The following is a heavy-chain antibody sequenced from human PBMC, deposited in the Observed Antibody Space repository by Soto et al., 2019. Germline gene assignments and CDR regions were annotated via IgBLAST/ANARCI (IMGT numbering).Heavy chain of an antibody. CDR3: PRGTYSSGWSSPWPTHYGTDV. Sequence: SRTLSLTCAISGDSVSSNSAAWNWIRQSPSRGLEWLGRTYYRSKWYNDYAVSLKGRVTINPDTSKNHFSLRLNSVTPEDTAVYYCPRGTYSSGWSSPWPTHYGTDVWGQGTTVTVSS. CDR1: GDSVSSNSAA. D-gene: IGHD6-19*01. J-gene: IGHJ6*02. CDR2: TYYRSKWYN. V-gene: IGHV6-1*01.